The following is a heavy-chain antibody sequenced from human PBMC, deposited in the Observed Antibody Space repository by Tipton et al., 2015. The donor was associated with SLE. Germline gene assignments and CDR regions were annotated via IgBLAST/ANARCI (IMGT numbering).Heavy chain of an antibody. CDR3: AKDRYSGSFYYFDD. CDR1: GFTFDDYA. D-gene: IGHD1-26*01. V-gene: IGHV3-9*01. CDR2: ISWHSGNI. J-gene: IGHJ4*02. Sequence: SLRLSCAASGFTFDDYAMHWVRQSPGKGLEWVSGISWHSGNIGYAYSVKGRFTISRDNAKNSLYLQMDSLRTDDTALYYCAKDRYSGSFYYFDDWGQGTLVTVSS.